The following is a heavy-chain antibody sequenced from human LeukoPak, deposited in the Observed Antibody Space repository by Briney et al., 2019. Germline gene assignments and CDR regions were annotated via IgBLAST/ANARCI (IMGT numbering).Heavy chain of an antibody. CDR3: ARETYSSSSGGYYYYYYYMDV. CDR1: GYTFTGYY. J-gene: IGHJ6*03. D-gene: IGHD6-6*01. CDR2: INPNSGGT. V-gene: IGHV1-2*02. Sequence: ASVKVSCKASGYTFTGYYMHWVRQAPGQGLEWMGWINPNSGGTNYAQKFQGRVTMTRDTSISTAYMELSRLRSDDTAVYYCARETYSSSSGGYYYYYYYMDVWGKGTTVTVSS.